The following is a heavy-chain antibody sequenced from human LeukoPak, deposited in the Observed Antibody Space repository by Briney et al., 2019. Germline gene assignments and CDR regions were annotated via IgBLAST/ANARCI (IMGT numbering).Heavy chain of an antibody. CDR3: ARRAMIRGFPPDY. J-gene: IGHJ4*02. D-gene: IGHD3-22*01. V-gene: IGHV4-34*01. Sequence: PSETLSLTCAVYGGSFSGYYWSWIRQPPGKGLEWIGEINHSGSTNYNPSLKSRVTISVDTSKDQFSLKLSSVTAADTAVYYCARRAMIRGFPPDYWGQGTLVTVSS. CDR2: INHSGST. CDR1: GGSFSGYY.